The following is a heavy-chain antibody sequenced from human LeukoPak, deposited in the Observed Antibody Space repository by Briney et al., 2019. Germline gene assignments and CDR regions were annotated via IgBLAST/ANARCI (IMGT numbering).Heavy chain of an antibody. V-gene: IGHV1-2*02. D-gene: IGHD2-2*01. J-gene: IGHJ4*02. CDR1: GYTFTGYY. Sequence: ASVKVSCKASGYTFTGYYMHWVRQAPGQGLEWMGWINPNSGGTNYAQKFQGRVTMTRDTSISTAYMELSRLRSDDTAVYYCARGGAGEGYCSSTSCHGHDFWGQGTLVTVSS. CDR3: ARGGAGEGYCSSTSCHGHDF. CDR2: INPNSGGT.